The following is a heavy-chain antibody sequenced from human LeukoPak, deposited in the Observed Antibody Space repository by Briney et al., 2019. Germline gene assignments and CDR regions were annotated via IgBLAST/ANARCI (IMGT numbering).Heavy chain of an antibody. CDR2: IKQDGSEK. J-gene: IGHJ4*02. Sequence: PGGSLRLSCAASGFSFSRYWMNWVRQAPGKGLEWVANIKQDGSEKYYVDSVKGRFTISRDNAKNSLFLQMNSLRAEDTAVYYRASLDYWGQGTLVAVSS. CDR3: ASLDY. CDR1: GFSFSRYW. V-gene: IGHV3-7*01.